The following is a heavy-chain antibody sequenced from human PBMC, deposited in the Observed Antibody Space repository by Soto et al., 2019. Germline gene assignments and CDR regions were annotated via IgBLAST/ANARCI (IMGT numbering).Heavy chain of an antibody. V-gene: IGHV6-1*01. CDR2: TYYRSKWST. Sequence: SQTLSLTCAISGDSVSSKSATWNWIRQSPSRGLEWLGRTYYRSKWSTDYAVSVKGRITVSPDTSKNQFSLRLNSVTPEDTAVYYCARALAGSYDYWGQGTPVTVSS. J-gene: IGHJ4*02. D-gene: IGHD1-26*01. CDR1: GDSVSSKSAT. CDR3: ARALAGSYDY.